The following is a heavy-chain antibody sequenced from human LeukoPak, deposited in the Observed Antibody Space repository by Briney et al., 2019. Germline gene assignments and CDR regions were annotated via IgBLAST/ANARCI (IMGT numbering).Heavy chain of an antibody. CDR2: ISSSSSYI. Sequence: GGSLRLSCAASGFTFSSYSMNWVRQARGEGLEWVSSISSSSSYIYYADSVKGRFTISRENAKNSLYLQMNRLRAEDTAVYYCARDRRGMTTVSPFDYWGQGTLVTVSS. V-gene: IGHV3-21*01. D-gene: IGHD4-17*01. CDR1: GFTFSSYS. CDR3: ARDRRGMTTVSPFDY. J-gene: IGHJ4*02.